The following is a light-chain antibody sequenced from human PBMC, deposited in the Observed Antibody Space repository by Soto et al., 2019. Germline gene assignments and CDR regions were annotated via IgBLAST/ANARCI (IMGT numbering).Light chain of an antibody. V-gene: IGKV3-11*01. CDR3: QHRSNWPPIT. J-gene: IGKJ5*01. CDR2: DAS. CDR1: QSVSNY. Sequence: EIVLTQSQATLSFSPGGGATLSCRASQSVSNYLAWYQQKPGQAPRLLIYDASNRATGIPARFSGSGSGTDFTLTIRSVEPEDSAVYYCQHRSNWPPITFGQGTRLEIK.